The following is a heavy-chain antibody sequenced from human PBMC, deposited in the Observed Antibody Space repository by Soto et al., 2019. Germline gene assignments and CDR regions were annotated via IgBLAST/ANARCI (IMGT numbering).Heavy chain of an antibody. CDR3: AKGDSSGYHGFDY. J-gene: IGHJ4*02. V-gene: IGHV3-9*01. Sequence: GGSLRLSCAASGFTFDDYAMHWVRQAPGKGLEWVSGISWNSGSIGYADSVKGRFTISRDNAKNSLYLQMNSLRAEDTALYYCAKGDSSGYHGFDYWGQGTLVTAPQ. CDR1: GFTFDDYA. CDR2: ISWNSGSI. D-gene: IGHD3-22*01.